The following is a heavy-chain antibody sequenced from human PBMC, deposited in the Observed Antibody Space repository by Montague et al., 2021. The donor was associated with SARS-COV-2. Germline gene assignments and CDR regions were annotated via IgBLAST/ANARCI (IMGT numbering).Heavy chain of an antibody. Sequence: TLSLTCTVSGGSISSGSYYWSWIRQPAGKGLEWIGRIYTSGSTNYNPSLKSRVTISVDTSKNQFSLKLSSVTAADTAVYYCASADFWSVSLYFAYWGQEPLVTSSS. V-gene: IGHV4-61*02. D-gene: IGHD3-3*01. CDR1: GGSISSGSYY. CDR2: IYTSGST. J-gene: IGHJ4*02. CDR3: ASADFWSVSLYFAY.